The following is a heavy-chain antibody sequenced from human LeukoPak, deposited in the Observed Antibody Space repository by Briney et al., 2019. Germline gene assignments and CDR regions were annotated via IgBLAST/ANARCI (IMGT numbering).Heavy chain of an antibody. Sequence: GGSLRLSCAASGFTFDDYAMHWVRHAPGKGLEWVSGISWNSGSIVYADSVKGRFTISRDNAKNSLYLQMNSLRAEDMALYYCAKDTRSYYYDSSGYYDYWGQGTLVTVSS. D-gene: IGHD3-22*01. CDR3: AKDTRSYYYDSSGYYDY. CDR1: GFTFDDYA. CDR2: ISWNSGSI. J-gene: IGHJ4*02. V-gene: IGHV3-9*03.